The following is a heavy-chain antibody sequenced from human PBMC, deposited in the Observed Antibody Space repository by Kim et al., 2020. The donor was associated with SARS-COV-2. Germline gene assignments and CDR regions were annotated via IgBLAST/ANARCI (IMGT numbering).Heavy chain of an antibody. D-gene: IGHD4-17*01. V-gene: IGHV3-74*01. CDR3: AREGDYGDYLFDY. Sequence: GGSLRLSCAASGFTFSSYWMHWVRQAPGKGLVWVSRINSDGSSTSYADSVKGRFTISRDNAKNTLYLQMNSLRAEDTAVYYCAREGDYGDYLFDYWGQGTLVTVSS. CDR1: GFTFSSYW. J-gene: IGHJ4*02. CDR2: INSDGSST.